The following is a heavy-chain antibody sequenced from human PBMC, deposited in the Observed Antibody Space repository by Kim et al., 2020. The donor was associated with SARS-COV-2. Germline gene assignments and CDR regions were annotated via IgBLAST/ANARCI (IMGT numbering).Heavy chain of an antibody. D-gene: IGHD2-15*01. CDR3: ASQLDGGTIDY. V-gene: IGHV4-39*01. Sequence: TYYNPALKGRVTISVDTSKNQFSLKLSSVTAADTAVYYCASQLDGGTIDYWGQGTLVTVSS. J-gene: IGHJ4*02. CDR2: T.